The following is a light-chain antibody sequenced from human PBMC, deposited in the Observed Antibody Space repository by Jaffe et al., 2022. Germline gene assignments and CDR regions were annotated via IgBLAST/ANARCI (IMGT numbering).Light chain of an antibody. V-gene: IGLV2-8*01. CDR1: SSDVGAYNY. CDR3: SSYAGTNTFALYV. CDR2: EVT. Sequence: QSALTQPPSASGSPGQSVTISCTGTSSDVGAYNYVSWYQQHPGKAPKLMIYEVTKRPSGVPDRFSGSKSGNTASLTVSGLQAEDEADYYCSSYAGTNTFALYVFGTGTKVTVL. J-gene: IGLJ1*01.